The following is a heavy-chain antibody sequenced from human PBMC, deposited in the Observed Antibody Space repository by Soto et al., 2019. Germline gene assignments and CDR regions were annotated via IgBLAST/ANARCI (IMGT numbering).Heavy chain of an antibody. CDR2: MFYSGAT. D-gene: IGHD2-15*01. CDR3: ARHKSGSDWLDP. J-gene: IGHJ5*02. Sequence: SETLSLTCTVSGGSISDISYCWGWIRQPPGKGLQWIGCMFYSGATYYNPSLKNRVTLSVDTSNNEFSLKLVSVTAPDTAVYYCARHKSGSDWLDPWGQGTLVTVTS. V-gene: IGHV4-39*01. CDR1: GGSISDISYC.